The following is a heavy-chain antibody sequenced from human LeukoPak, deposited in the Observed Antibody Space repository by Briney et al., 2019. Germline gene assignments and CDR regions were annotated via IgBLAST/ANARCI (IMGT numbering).Heavy chain of an antibody. D-gene: IGHD2-2*01. V-gene: IGHV1-46*01. Sequence: GASLTLSCKASGYTFTSYDMHWVRQAPGQGLEWMGIINHSGGSTSYEQMSQGRGAMIRDTSTTTVYMEVNSLASEDKAVYFCARDGPTAAPFDYWGQGTLVTVSS. CDR3: ARDGPTAAPFDY. J-gene: IGHJ4*02. CDR1: GYTFTSYD. CDR2: INHSGGST.